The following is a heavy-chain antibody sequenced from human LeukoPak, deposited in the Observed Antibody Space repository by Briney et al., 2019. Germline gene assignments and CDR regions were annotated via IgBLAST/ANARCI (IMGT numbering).Heavy chain of an antibody. V-gene: IGHV3-30*04. Sequence: GGSLRLSCAASGFTFSSYAMHWVRQAPGKGLEWVAVISYDGSNKYYADSVKGRFTISRDNTKNTLYLQMNSLRAEDTAVYYCARDSDGYYDSSGYYASYDYWGQGTLVTVSS. CDR1: GFTFSSYA. CDR2: ISYDGSNK. CDR3: ARDSDGYYDSSGYYASYDY. J-gene: IGHJ4*02. D-gene: IGHD3-22*01.